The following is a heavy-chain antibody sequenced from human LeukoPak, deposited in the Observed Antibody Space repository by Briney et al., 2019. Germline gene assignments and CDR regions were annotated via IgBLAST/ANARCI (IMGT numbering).Heavy chain of an antibody. CDR3: AKDYIAVAGTGGYFDY. J-gene: IGHJ4*02. V-gene: IGHV3-21*01. D-gene: IGHD6-19*01. CDR1: GFTFSNYN. Sequence: GGSLRLSCAASGFTFSNYNMNWVRQAPGKGLEWVSSISSSSSYIYYADSVKGRFTISRDNTKNSLSLQMNSLRAEDTAVYYCAKDYIAVAGTGGYFDYWGQGILVTVSS. CDR2: ISSSSSYI.